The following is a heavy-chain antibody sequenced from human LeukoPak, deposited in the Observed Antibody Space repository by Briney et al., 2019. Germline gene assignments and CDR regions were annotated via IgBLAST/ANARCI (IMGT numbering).Heavy chain of an antibody. J-gene: IGHJ4*02. V-gene: IGHV1-69*13. D-gene: IGHD3-10*01. CDR1: GGTFSSYA. Sequence: ASVKVSCKASGGTFSSYAISWVRQAPGQGLEWMGGIIPIFGTANYAQKFQGKVTITADESTSTAYMELSSLRSEDTAVYYCARAVSRGAYYFDYWGQGTLVTVSS. CDR2: IIPIFGTA. CDR3: ARAVSRGAYYFDY.